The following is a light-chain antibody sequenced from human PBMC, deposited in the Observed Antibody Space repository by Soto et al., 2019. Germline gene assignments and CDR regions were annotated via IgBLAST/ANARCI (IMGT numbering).Light chain of an antibody. CDR3: QHLNGYPIT. CDR2: AAS. J-gene: IGKJ5*01. Sequence: DIQLTQSPSFLSASVGDRVTITCRASQGLNGYLAWYQQKPGKAPKPLIYAASTLESGVPSRFSGSGSGTEFTLTISSLQPEDFATYYCQHLNGYPITFGQGTRLEIK. CDR1: QGLNGY. V-gene: IGKV1-9*01.